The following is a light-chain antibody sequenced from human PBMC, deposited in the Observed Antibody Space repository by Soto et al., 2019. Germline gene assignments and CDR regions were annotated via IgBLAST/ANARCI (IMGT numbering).Light chain of an antibody. J-gene: IGKJ5*01. CDR2: GAS. Sequence: EDVLTQSLCTLSLSPRARATLSCRASQSVSSSYLAWYQQKPGRAPRLRIYGASSRATGIPDRFSGSGSGTDFTLTISSLEPEDFAVYDCQQRKNWQVTFGQVARPANK. CDR1: QSVSSSY. V-gene: IGKV3D-20*02. CDR3: QQRKNWQVT.